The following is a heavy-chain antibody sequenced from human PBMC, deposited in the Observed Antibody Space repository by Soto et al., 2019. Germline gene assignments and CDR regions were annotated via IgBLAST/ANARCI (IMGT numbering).Heavy chain of an antibody. V-gene: IGHV5-51*01. Sequence: GESLKISCKGSGYSFTSYWIGWVRQMPGKGLEWMGIIYPGDSDTRYSPSFQGQVTISADQSISTAYLQLSSLKASDTAMYYCARRGGYIVGAITKVYYYYGMDVWGQGTPVTVSS. J-gene: IGHJ6*02. CDR2: IYPGDSDT. CDR3: ARRGGYIVGAITKVYYYYGMDV. D-gene: IGHD1-26*01. CDR1: GYSFTSYW.